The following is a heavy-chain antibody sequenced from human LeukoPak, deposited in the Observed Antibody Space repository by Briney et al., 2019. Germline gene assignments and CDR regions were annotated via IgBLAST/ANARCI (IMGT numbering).Heavy chain of an antibody. Sequence: ASVQVSCKASRYTYTGYAIHWLRQAPGQGVAGMGWSNPEKRDTGYEHKFQGRVTMTSHTPIRTADMELSSLKADDTAVYYCAKKVRGPSHPLDFWGQGTLVTVSS. CDR2: SNPEKRDT. D-gene: IGHD5-12*01. V-gene: IGHV1-2*02. CDR1: RYTYTGYA. CDR3: AKKVRGPSHPLDF. J-gene: IGHJ4*02.